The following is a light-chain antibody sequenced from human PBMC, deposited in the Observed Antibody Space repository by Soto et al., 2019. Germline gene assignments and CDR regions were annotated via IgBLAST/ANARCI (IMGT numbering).Light chain of an antibody. Sequence: AALSCRASQSVSSSYLAWYQQKPGQAPRLLIYDASSRATGIPDRFSGSGSGTDFTLTISRLEPEDFAVYYCQQYGSSPLTFGGGTKVDIK. CDR1: QSVSSSY. CDR3: QQYGSSPLT. CDR2: DAS. J-gene: IGKJ4*01. V-gene: IGKV3-20*01.